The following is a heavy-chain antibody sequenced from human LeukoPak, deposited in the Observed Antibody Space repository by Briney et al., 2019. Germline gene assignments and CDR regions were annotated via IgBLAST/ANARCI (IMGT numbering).Heavy chain of an antibody. J-gene: IGHJ4*02. V-gene: IGHV4-4*07. CDR1: GGSICSYY. CDR2: IYTSGST. D-gene: IGHD3-9*01. CDR3: ARDNSDILTGYYRAFDY. Sequence: SETLSLTCTVSGGSICSYYWSWIRQPAGKGLEWIGRIYTSGSTNYNPSLKSRVTMSVDTSRNQFSLKLSSVTAADTAVYYCARDNSDILTGYYRAFDYWGKGTLVTVSS.